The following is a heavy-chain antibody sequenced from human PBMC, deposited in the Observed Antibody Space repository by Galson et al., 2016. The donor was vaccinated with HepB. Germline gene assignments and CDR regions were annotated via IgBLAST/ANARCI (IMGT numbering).Heavy chain of an antibody. Sequence: SGYTFTTSGISWVRQAPGQGLEWMGWISTYSGNTKYAQKFQGGLTLTTDSSTTTAYMELRSLRFDDTALYYCARDVQYRFDSWGQGTLVTVSS. CDR3: ARDVQYRFDS. CDR1: GYTFTTSG. CDR2: ISTYSGNT. D-gene: IGHD2/OR15-2a*01. J-gene: IGHJ4*02. V-gene: IGHV1-18*01.